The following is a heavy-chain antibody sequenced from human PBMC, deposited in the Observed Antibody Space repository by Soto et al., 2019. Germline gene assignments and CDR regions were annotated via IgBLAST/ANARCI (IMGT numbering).Heavy chain of an antibody. CDR1: GGTFSSYA. D-gene: IGHD3-10*01. Sequence: QVQLVQSGAEVKKPGSSVKVSCKASGGTFSSYAISWVRQAPGQGLEWMGGIIPILGTANYAQKFQGRVTITADKSTSTAYMELSSLRSEDTAVYYCARVTSMVTYYYYGMDVWGQGTTVTVSS. CDR2: IIPILGTA. CDR3: ARVTSMVTYYYYGMDV. V-gene: IGHV1-69*06. J-gene: IGHJ6*02.